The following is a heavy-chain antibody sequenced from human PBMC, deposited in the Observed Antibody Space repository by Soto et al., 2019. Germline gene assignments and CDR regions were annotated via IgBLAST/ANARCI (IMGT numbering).Heavy chain of an antibody. D-gene: IGHD6-13*01. CDR2: INPNSGGT. V-gene: IGHV1-2*04. J-gene: IGHJ4*02. CDR1: GYTFTGYY. CDR3: ARGARPEYSSSWYDY. Sequence: GASVKVSCKASGYTFTGYYMHWVRQAPGQGLEWMGWINPNSGGTNYAQKFQGWVTMTRDTSISTAYMELSRLRSDDTAEYYCARGARPEYSSSWYDYWGQGTLVTVSS.